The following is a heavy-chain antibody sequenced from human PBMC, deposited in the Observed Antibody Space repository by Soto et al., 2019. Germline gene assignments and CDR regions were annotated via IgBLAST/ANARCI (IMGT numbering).Heavy chain of an antibody. CDR2: INPSGGST. D-gene: IGHD2-15*01. J-gene: IGHJ4*02. V-gene: IGHV1-46*03. CDR1: GYTFTSYY. CDR3: ASLGGYCSGGSCRSNDY. Sequence: ASVKVSCKASGYTFTSYYMHWVRQAPGQGLEWMGIINPSGGSTSYAQKFQGRVTMTRDTSTSTVYMELSSLRSEDTAVYYCASLGGYCSGGSCRSNDYWGQGTLVTVSS.